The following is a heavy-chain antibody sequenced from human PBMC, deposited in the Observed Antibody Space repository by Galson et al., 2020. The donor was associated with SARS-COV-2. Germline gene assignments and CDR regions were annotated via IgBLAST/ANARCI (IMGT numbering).Heavy chain of an antibody. CDR1: GFTFSSYA. V-gene: IGHV3-23*01. CDR3: AKDQAAMVTPALDY. D-gene: IGHD5-18*01. CDR2: ISGSGGST. Sequence: GGSLRLSCAAPGFTFSSYAMSWVRQAPGKGLEWVSAISGSGGSTYYADSVKGRFTISRDNSKNTLYLQMNSLRAEDTAVYYCAKDQAAMVTPALDYWGQGTLVTVSS. J-gene: IGHJ4*02.